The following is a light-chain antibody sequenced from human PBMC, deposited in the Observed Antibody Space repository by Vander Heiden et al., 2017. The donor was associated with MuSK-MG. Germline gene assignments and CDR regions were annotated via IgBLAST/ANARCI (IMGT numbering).Light chain of an antibody. J-gene: IGKJ2*01. CDR2: DAS. Sequence: DIKMTHSPSSLSASVGDRVTITCQASQDISNYLNWYQQKPGKAPKLLIYDASTLETGVPSRFSGSGAGTDFTFTISSLQPEDIATYYCQQYDNPRYTFGQGTKLEIK. CDR3: QQYDNPRYT. CDR1: QDISNY. V-gene: IGKV1-33*01.